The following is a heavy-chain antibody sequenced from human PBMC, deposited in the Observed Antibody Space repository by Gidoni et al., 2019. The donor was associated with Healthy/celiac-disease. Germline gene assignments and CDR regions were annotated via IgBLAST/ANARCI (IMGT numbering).Heavy chain of an antibody. J-gene: IGHJ6*02. CDR2: MNPNSGNT. Sequence: QVQLVQSVAEVKKPGASVTVSRKASVYTFTSYDINWVRQATGQGLEWMGWMNPNSGNTGYAQKFQGRVTMTRNTSISTAYMELSSLRSEDTAVYYCARGLELLPSDYYGMDVWGQGTTVTVSS. CDR3: ARGLELLPSDYYGMDV. D-gene: IGHD1-7*01. V-gene: IGHV1-8*01. CDR1: VYTFTSYD.